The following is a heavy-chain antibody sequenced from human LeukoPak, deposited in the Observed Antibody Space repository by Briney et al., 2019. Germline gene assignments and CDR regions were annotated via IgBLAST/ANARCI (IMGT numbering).Heavy chain of an antibody. Sequence: GGSLRLSCAASGFTFSSYDMHWVRQATGKGLEWVSAIGTAGDTYYPGSVKGRFTISRENAKNSLYLQMNSLRAGDTAVYYCARSKGYYDSSGYPGYYFDYWGQGTLVTVSS. CDR2: IGTAGDT. V-gene: IGHV3-13*01. CDR3: ARSKGYYDSSGYPGYYFDY. CDR1: GFTFSSYD. J-gene: IGHJ4*02. D-gene: IGHD3-22*01.